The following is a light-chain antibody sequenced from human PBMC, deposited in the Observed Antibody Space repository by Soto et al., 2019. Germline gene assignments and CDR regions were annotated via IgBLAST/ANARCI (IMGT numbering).Light chain of an antibody. CDR1: QSVSSSQ. J-gene: IGKJ5*01. Sequence: IVLTQSLGTLSLSPCERAALSLRASQSVSSSQLAWYQQKPGQAPRLLMYGASSRATGIPDRLSGSGSGTDFTLTISRLEPEDFAVYYCQQYGSSPITFGQGTRLEIK. CDR3: QQYGSSPIT. V-gene: IGKV3-20*01. CDR2: GAS.